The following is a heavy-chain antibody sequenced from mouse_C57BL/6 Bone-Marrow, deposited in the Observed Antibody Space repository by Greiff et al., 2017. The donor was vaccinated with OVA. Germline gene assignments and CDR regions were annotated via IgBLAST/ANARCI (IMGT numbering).Heavy chain of an antibody. CDR1: GFTFSDYY. V-gene: IGHV5-16*01. Sequence: EVKVVESEGGLVQPGSSMKLSCTASGFTFSDYYMAWVRQVPEKGLEWVANINYDGSSTYYLDSLKSRFIISRDNAKNILYLQMSSLKSEDTATYYCARVYDGYYELDYWGQGTTLTVSS. CDR2: INYDGSST. CDR3: ARVYDGYYELDY. J-gene: IGHJ2*01. D-gene: IGHD2-3*01.